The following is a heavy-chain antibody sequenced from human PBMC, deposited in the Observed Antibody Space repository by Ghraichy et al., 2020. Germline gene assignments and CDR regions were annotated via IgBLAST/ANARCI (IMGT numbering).Heavy chain of an antibody. J-gene: IGHJ4*02. CDR3: ARSGFHHQEVADH. D-gene: IGHD2-15*01. V-gene: IGHV3-30-3*01. CDR2: ISYDGSNK. CDR1: GFTFSSYA. Sequence: GGSLRLSCAASGFTFSSYAFHWVRQAPGKGLEWVAVISYDGSNKYYVDSVEGRFTLSRDNSKNTLYLQMNNLRDEDTAVYYCARSGFHHQEVADHWGQGTLVTVS.